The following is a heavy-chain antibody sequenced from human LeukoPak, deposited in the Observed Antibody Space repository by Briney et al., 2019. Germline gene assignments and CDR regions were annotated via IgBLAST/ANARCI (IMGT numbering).Heavy chain of an antibody. V-gene: IGHV1-2*06. CDR3: ARVHCTNGVCYLFVY. J-gene: IGHJ4*02. CDR1: GYTFTGYY. Sequence: ASVKVSCKASGYTFTGYYMHWVRQAPGQGLEWMGRINPNSGGTNYAQKFQGRVTMTRDTSISTAYMELSRLRSDDTAVYYCARVHCTNGVCYLFVYWGQGTLVTVSS. D-gene: IGHD2-8*01. CDR2: INPNSGGT.